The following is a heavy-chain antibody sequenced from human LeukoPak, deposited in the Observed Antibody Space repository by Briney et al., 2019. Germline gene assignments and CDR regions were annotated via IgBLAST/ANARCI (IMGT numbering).Heavy chain of an antibody. CDR2: ITYDGSKK. CDR1: GFTFTSYG. D-gene: IGHD2-2*01. J-gene: IGHJ4*02. Sequence: GRSLRLSCAASGFTFTSYGMHWVRQAPGKGLEWVAVITYDGSKKYYADSVRGRFTISRDNSKNTLYLQMNSLRAEDTAVYRCAKDLDCTSTSCYHPPFDYWGQGTLVTVSS. CDR3: AKDLDCTSTSCYHPPFDY. V-gene: IGHV3-30*18.